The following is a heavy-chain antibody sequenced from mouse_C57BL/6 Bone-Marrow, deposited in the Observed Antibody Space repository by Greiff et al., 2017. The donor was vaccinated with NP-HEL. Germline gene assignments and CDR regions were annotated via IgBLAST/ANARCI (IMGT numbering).Heavy chain of an antibody. V-gene: IGHV1-69*01. Sequence: VQLQQPGAELVMPGASVKLSCKASGYTFTSYWMHWVKQRPGQGLEWIGELDPSDSYTNYNQKFKGKSTLTVDTSSSTAYMQLSSLTSEDSAVYYCARSTTVVAYYYAMDYWGQGTSVTVSS. CDR1: GYTFTSYW. CDR2: LDPSDSYT. D-gene: IGHD1-1*01. J-gene: IGHJ4*01. CDR3: ARSTTVVAYYYAMDY.